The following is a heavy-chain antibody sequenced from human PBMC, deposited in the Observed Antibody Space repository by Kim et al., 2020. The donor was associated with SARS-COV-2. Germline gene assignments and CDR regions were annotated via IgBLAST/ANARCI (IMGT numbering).Heavy chain of an antibody. Sequence: GGSLRLSCAASGFTFSSYAMSWVRQAPGKGLEWVSAISGSGGSTYYADSVKGRFTISRDNTKNTLYLQMNSLRAEDTAVYYCAKDRTKWEFFQRYFDYWGQGTLVTVSS. CDR1: GFTFSSYA. J-gene: IGHJ4*02. CDR3: AKDRTKWEFFQRYFDY. D-gene: IGHD1-26*01. V-gene: IGHV3-23*01. CDR2: ISGSGGST.